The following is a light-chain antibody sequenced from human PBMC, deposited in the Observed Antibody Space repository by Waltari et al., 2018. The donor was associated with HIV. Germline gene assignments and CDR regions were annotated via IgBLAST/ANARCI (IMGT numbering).Light chain of an antibody. J-gene: IGLJ1*01. CDR3: AAWDDSLKAFV. CDR1: SSNIEKNA. CDR2: YDD. V-gene: IGLV1-36*01. Sequence: QSVLTQPPSVSGAPGQRVTISCSGGSSNIEKNAVNWYQHLPGKAPKLLIYYDDLLSSGVSDRFSGSKSDTSASLAISGLQSEDEADYYCAAWDDSLKAFVFGTGTMVTVL.